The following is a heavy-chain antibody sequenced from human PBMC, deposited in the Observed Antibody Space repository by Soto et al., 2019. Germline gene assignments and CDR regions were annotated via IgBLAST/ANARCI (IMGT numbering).Heavy chain of an antibody. CDR2: ISSSSSYI. V-gene: IGHV3-21*01. J-gene: IGHJ4*02. D-gene: IGHD3-16*01. CDR3: ARSSGADPGTYYDYIWGSYEIGGGDY. Sequence: GGSLRLSCAASGFTFSSYSMNWVRQAPGKGLEWVSSISSSSSYIYYADSVKGRFTISRDNAKNSLYLQMNSLRAEDTAVYYCARSSGADPGTYYDYIWGSYEIGGGDYWGQGTLVTVSS. CDR1: GFTFSSYS.